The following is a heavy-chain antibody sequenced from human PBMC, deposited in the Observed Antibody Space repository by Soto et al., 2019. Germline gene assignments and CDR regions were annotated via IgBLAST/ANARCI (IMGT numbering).Heavy chain of an antibody. CDR1: GGTFSSYA. Sequence: ASVKVSCKASGGTFSSYAISWVRQAPGQGLEWMGGIIPIFGTANYAQKFQGRVTITADESTSTAYMELSSLRSEDTAVYYCARGGYSYGYVGINGMDVGGHGTTVT. CDR3: ARGGYSYGYVGINGMDV. V-gene: IGHV1-69*13. CDR2: IIPIFGTA. D-gene: IGHD5-18*01. J-gene: IGHJ6*02.